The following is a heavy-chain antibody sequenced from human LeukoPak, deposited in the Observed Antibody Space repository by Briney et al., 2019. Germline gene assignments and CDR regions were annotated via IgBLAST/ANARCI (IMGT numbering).Heavy chain of an antibody. D-gene: IGHD1-14*01. J-gene: IGHJ4*02. CDR2: IKQDGSEK. CDR3: ARGHSDHISIYDY. CDR1: GFTFSSYW. V-gene: IGHV3-7*01. Sequence: GGSLRLSCAASGFTFSSYWMSWVRQAPGKGLEWVANIKQDGSEKYYVDSVKGRFTISRDNAKNSLYLQTNSLRAEDTAVYYCARGHSDHISIYDYWGQGTLVTYSS.